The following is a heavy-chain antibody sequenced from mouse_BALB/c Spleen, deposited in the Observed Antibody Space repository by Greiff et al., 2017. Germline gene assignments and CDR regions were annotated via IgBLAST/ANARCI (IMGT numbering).Heavy chain of an antibody. CDR1: GFTFSSYT. CDR3: ARSFYDGYLRGFAY. CDR2: ISNGGGST. V-gene: IGHV5-12-2*01. Sequence: EVKVVESGGGLVQPGGSLKLSCAASGFTFSSYTMSWVRQTPEKRLEWVAYISNGGGSTYYPDTVKGRFTISRDNAKNTLYLQMSSLKSEDTAMYYCARSFYDGYLRGFAYWGQGTLVTVSA. J-gene: IGHJ3*01. D-gene: IGHD2-3*01.